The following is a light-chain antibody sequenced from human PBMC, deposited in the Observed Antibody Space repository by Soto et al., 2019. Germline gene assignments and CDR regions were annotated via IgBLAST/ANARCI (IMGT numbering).Light chain of an antibody. J-gene: IGKJ4*01. V-gene: IGKV3-15*01. CDR1: QSVSSN. Sequence: EIVMTQSPATLSVSPGERATLSCRASQSVSSNLVWYQQKPGQAPRLLIYSASTRAAGIPARFSASGSGTEFTLTITSLQSEDFAVYYCQQYHHFTRTFGGGTKVEIK. CDR2: SAS. CDR3: QQYHHFTRT.